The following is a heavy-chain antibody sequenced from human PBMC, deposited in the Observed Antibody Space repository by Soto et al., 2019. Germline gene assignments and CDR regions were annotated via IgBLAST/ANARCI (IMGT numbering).Heavy chain of an antibody. CDR1: GYTFTSYY. CDR3: AKSWGDPWLQSAFNM. CDR2: INPSGGST. J-gene: IGHJ3*02. Sequence: GASVKVSCKASGYTFTSYYMHWVRQAPGQGLEWMGIINPSGGSTSYAQKFQGRVTMTRDTSTSTVYMELSSLRSEDTAVYYCAKSWGDPWLQSAFNMWGLGTMVTVSS. V-gene: IGHV1-46*01. D-gene: IGHD5-12*01.